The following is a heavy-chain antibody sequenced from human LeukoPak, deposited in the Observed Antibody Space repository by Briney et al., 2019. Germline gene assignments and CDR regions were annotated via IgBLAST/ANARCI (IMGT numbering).Heavy chain of an antibody. CDR1: GFTFSSYS. J-gene: IGHJ4*02. CDR3: AREPYSYGPHFDY. V-gene: IGHV3-21*01. Sequence: GGSLRLSCAASGFTFSSYSMNWVRQAPGKGLGWVSSISSSSSYIYYADSVKGRFTISRDNAKNSLYLQMNSLRAEDTAVYYCAREPYSYGPHFDYWGQGTLVTVSS. CDR2: ISSSSSYI. D-gene: IGHD5-18*01.